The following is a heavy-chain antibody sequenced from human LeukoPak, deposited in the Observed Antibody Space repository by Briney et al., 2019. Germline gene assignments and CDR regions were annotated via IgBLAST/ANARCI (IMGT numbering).Heavy chain of an antibody. J-gene: IGHJ4*02. D-gene: IGHD3-16*01. Sequence: SETLSLTCTVSGGSISSGDYYWSWIRQPPGKGLVWIGYIYYSGSTYYNPSLKSRVTISVDTSKNQFSLKLSSVTAADTAVYYCARDRGGYGAQQDYWGQGTLVTVSS. CDR2: IYYSGST. V-gene: IGHV4-30-4*08. CDR3: ARDRGGYGAQQDY. CDR1: GGSISSGDYY.